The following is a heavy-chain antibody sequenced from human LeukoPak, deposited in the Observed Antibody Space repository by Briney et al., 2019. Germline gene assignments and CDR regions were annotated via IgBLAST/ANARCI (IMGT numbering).Heavy chain of an antibody. Sequence: SVKVSCKASGCTFSSYAISWVRQAPGQGLEWMGGIIPIFGTADYAQKFQGRVTITADKSTSTAYMELSSLRSEDTAVYYCARSGTMVREPFDPWGQGTLVTVSS. CDR3: ARSGTMVREPFDP. CDR2: IIPIFGTA. J-gene: IGHJ5*02. CDR1: GCTFSSYA. V-gene: IGHV1-69*06. D-gene: IGHD3-10*01.